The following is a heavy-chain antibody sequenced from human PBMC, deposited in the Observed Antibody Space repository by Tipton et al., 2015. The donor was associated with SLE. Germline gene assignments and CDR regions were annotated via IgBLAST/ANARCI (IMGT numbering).Heavy chain of an antibody. D-gene: IGHD4-11*01. CDR3: ARGPDYSNYYFYRMDV. J-gene: IGHJ6*02. Sequence: QLVQSGAEVKKPGASVKVSCKASGFTFTSYGISWVRQAPGQGLEWMGWISAYNGNTDYAQKLQGRVTMTTDTSTSTAYMELRSLRSEDTAVYYCARGPDYSNYYFYRMDVWGQGTTVTVSS. CDR1: GFTFTSYG. V-gene: IGHV1-18*01. CDR2: ISAYNGNT.